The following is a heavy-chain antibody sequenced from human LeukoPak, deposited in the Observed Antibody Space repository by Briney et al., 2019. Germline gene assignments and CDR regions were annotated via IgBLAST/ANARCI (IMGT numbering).Heavy chain of an antibody. J-gene: IGHJ3*02. Sequence: PGGSLRLSCAASGFTFSSYWTTWVRQAPGKGLEWVANIKQDGSETYYVDSVKGRFTISRDNAKNSLYLQMNSLRAEDTAVYYCARLTHDYVWGSFRQVTFDTWGQGTVVTVSS. V-gene: IGHV3-7*01. D-gene: IGHD3-16*02. CDR3: ARLTHDYVWGSFRQVTFDT. CDR2: IKQDGSET. CDR1: GFTFSSYW.